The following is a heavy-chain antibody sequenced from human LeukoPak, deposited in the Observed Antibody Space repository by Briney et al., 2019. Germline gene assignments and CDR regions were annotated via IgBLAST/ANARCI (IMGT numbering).Heavy chain of an antibody. CDR3: AREYCSGGTCYSAGYYFDY. CDR1: GFTFSNYE. J-gene: IGHJ4*02. CDR2: ISGSGSAI. V-gene: IGHV3-48*03. Sequence: GGSLRLSCAASGFTFSNYEMNCVRQAPGKGLEWVSYISGSGSAIDYADSVKGRFTISRDNAKNSLYLQMNSLRAEDTAVYYCAREYCSGGTCYSAGYYFDYWGQGTLVTVSS. D-gene: IGHD2-15*01.